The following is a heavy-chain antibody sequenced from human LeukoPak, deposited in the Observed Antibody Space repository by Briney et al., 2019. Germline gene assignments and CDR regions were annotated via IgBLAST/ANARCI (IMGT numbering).Heavy chain of an antibody. CDR2: IYTSGST. J-gene: IGHJ4*02. V-gene: IGHV4-4*07. Sequence: SETLSLTCTVSGGSISSYYWSWIRQPAGKGLEWIGRIYTSGSTNYNPPLKSRVTISVDKSKNQFSLKLTSVTAADTAVYYCARHASVDGNWPRPLDYWGQGSLVTVSS. CDR3: ARHASVDGNWPRPLDY. CDR1: GGSISSYY. D-gene: IGHD6-19*01.